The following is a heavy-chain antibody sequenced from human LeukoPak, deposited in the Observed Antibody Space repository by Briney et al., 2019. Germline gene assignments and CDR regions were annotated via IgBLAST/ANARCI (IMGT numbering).Heavy chain of an antibody. CDR1: GGSFSGYY. Sequence: SETLSLTCAVYGGSFSGYYWSWIRQPPGKGLEWIGEINHSGSTNYNPSLKSRVTISVDTSKNQFSLKLSSVTAADTAVYYCARVSGSLGEFDNWGQGTLVTVSS. V-gene: IGHV4-34*01. D-gene: IGHD1-26*01. CDR2: INHSGST. J-gene: IGHJ4*02. CDR3: ARVSGSLGEFDN.